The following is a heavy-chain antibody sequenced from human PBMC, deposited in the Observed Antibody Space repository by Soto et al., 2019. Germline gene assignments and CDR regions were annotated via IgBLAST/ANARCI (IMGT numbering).Heavy chain of an antibody. V-gene: IGHV4-31*03. Sequence: SETLSLTCTVSGGSISSGGYYWSWIRQHPGKGLEWIGYIYYSGSTYYNPSLKSRVTISVDTSKNQFSLKLSSVTAADTAVYYCARDLRPFYGDYFEDAFDIWGQGKMVTVS. CDR3: ARDLRPFYGDYFEDAFDI. CDR1: GGSISSGGYY. D-gene: IGHD4-17*01. J-gene: IGHJ3*02. CDR2: IYYSGST.